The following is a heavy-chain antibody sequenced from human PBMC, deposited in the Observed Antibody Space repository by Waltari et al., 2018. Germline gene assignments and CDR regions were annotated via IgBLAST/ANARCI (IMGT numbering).Heavy chain of an antibody. J-gene: IGHJ5*02. V-gene: IGHV4-34*01. CDR1: GGSFSGYY. CDR3: ARGPHLDGSGSHNWFDP. CDR2: INHSGST. Sequence: QVQLQQWGAGLLKPSETLSLTCAVYGGSFSGYYWSWIRQPPGKGLEWIGEINHSGSTNYNPSLKSRVTISVDTSKNQFSLKLSSVTAADTAVYYCARGPHLDGSGSHNWFDPWGQGTLVTVSS. D-gene: IGHD3-10*01.